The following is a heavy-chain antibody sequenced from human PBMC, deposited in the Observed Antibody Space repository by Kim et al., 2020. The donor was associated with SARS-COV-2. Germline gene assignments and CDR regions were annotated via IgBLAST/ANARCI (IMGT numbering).Heavy chain of an antibody. D-gene: IGHD6-19*01. Sequence: GGSLRLSCTASGFTFSDYGMSWVRQAPGKRLEWVGFIRSYTYGGATAYAASVKGRFTISRDDSQSIAYLQMNSLKTEDTAVYYCTRVSGWSHYYYGMDVWGQGTTVTVSS. V-gene: IGHV3-49*04. CDR3: TRVSGWSHYYYGMDV. CDR1: GFTFSDYG. CDR2: IRSYTYGGAT. J-gene: IGHJ6*02.